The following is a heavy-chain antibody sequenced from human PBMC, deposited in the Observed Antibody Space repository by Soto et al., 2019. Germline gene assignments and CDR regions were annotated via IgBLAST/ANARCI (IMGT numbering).Heavy chain of an antibody. CDR3: ARQVLLWFGDYYYYGMDV. D-gene: IGHD3-10*01. V-gene: IGHV5-10-1*01. CDR2: IDPSDSYT. CDR1: GYSFTSYW. Sequence: PGESLKISCKGSGYSFTSYWISWVRQMPGKGLEWMGRIDPSDSYTNYSPSFQGHVTISADKSISTAYLQWSSLKASDTAMYYCARQVLLWFGDYYYYGMDVWGQGTTVTVSS. J-gene: IGHJ6*02.